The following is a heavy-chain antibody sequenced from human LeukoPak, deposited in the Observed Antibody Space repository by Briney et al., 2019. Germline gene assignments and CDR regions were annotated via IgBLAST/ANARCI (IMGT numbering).Heavy chain of an antibody. CDR3: ARLIDGDYANTHFDY. D-gene: IGHD4-17*01. J-gene: IGHJ4*02. CDR2: IHHSRNT. CDR1: GFSIIRGYY. V-gene: IGHV4-38-2*02. Sequence: SETLSLTCTVSGFSIIRGYYWGWIRQPPGKGLEWIGSIHHSRNTYYNLSLKSRVTISVDTSKNQFSLKVTSVTAADTAMYYCARLIDGDYANTHFDYWGQGTRVTVSS.